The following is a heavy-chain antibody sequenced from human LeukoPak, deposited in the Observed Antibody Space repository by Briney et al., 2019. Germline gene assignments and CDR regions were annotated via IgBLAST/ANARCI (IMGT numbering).Heavy chain of an antibody. D-gene: IGHD3-10*01. CDR2: ISSNGGST. CDR3: VKDYYGSGSYGWIDP. J-gene: IGHJ5*02. CDR1: GFRFSIYY. Sequence: PGGSLRLSCSVSGFRFSIYYMHWVRQAPGKGLEYVSGISSNGGSTYYADSVKGRFTISRDNSKSTLYLQMRSLRPEDTALYYCVKDYYGSGSYGWIDPWGQGTLVTVSS. V-gene: IGHV3-64D*08.